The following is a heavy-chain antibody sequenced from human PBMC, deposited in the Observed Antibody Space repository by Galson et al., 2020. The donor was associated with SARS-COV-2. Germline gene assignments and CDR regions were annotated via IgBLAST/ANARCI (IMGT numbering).Heavy chain of an antibody. CDR2: IYWNDDK. V-gene: IGHV2-5*01. CDR1: GFSLSTSGVG. D-gene: IGHD2-21*01. J-gene: IGHJ3*02. Sequence: SGPTLVKPTQTLTLTCTFSGFSLSTSGVGVGWIRQPPGKALEWLALIYWNDDKRYSPSLKSRLTITKDTSKNQVVLTMTNMDPVDTATYYCAHSTALQCGGIVVVIANAFDIWGQGTMVTVSS. CDR3: AHSTALQCGGIVVVIANAFDI.